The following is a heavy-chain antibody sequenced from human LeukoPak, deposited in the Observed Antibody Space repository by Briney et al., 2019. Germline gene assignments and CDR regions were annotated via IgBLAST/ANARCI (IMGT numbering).Heavy chain of an antibody. CDR2: ITYTGSYI. J-gene: IGHJ5*02. D-gene: IGHD4-23*01. CDR1: GFTFSNYA. Sequence: PGGSLRLSCAASGFTFSNYAMNCVRQAPGKGLEWVSSITYTGSYIYYGDPVKGRFTISRDNAKNSLYLQMNSLRAEDTALYYCARGVNYGGNSNWFDPWGQGTLVTVSS. V-gene: IGHV3-21*01. CDR3: ARGVNYGGNSNWFDP.